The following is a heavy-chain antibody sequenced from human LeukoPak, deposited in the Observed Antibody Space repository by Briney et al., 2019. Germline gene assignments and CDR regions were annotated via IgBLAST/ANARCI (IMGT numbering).Heavy chain of an antibody. Sequence: GGSLRLPCAASGFTFSSYAMSWVRQAPGKGLEWVSAISGSGGSTYYADSVKGRFTISRDNSKNTLYLQMNSLRAEDTAVYYCARDIGWYRGFDYWGQGTLVTVSS. CDR3: ARDIGWYRGFDY. CDR2: ISGSGGST. D-gene: IGHD6-19*01. J-gene: IGHJ4*02. CDR1: GFTFSSYA. V-gene: IGHV3-23*01.